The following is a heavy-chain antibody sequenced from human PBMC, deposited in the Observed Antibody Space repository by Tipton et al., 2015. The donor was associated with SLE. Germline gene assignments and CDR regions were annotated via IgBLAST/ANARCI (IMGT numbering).Heavy chain of an antibody. D-gene: IGHD3-22*01. Sequence: GLVKPSETLSLTCTVSGGSISSGDYYWSWIRQPPGKGLEWIGYIYYSGSTYYNPSLKSRVTISVDTSKNQFSLKLSSVTAADTAVYYCARVVVVISDAFDIWGQGTMVTVSS. V-gene: IGHV4-30-4*01. J-gene: IGHJ3*02. CDR1: GGSISSGDYY. CDR2: IYYSGST. CDR3: ARVVVVISDAFDI.